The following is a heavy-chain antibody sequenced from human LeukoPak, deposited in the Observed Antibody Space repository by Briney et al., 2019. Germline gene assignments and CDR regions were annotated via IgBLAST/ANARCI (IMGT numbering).Heavy chain of an antibody. V-gene: IGHV3-11*04. Sequence: GGSLRLSCAASGFTFSDYYMSWIRQAPGKGLEWVSYISSSGSTIYYADSVKGRFTISRDNAKNSLYLQMNSLRAEDTAVYYCARYRGRGSGSYSPGDYWGQGTLVTVSS. CDR1: GFTFSDYY. D-gene: IGHD3-10*01. CDR2: ISSSGSTI. CDR3: ARYRGRGSGSYSPGDY. J-gene: IGHJ4*02.